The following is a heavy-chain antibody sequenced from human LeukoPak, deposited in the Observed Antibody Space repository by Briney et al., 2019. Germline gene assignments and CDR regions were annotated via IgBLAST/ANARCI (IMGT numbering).Heavy chain of an antibody. J-gene: IGHJ4*02. D-gene: IGHD3-9*01. CDR2: IYSSGKT. CDR3: ARTPQGDNYFDY. V-gene: IGHV4-4*07. CDR1: GGSINNYY. Sequence: PSETLSLTCTVSGGSINNYYWTWIRQPAGKGLEWIGRIYSSGKTNYNPSLKSRVTMSVDTSNNQLSLMMTSVTAADTAVFYCARTPQGDNYFDYWGQGHLVTVST.